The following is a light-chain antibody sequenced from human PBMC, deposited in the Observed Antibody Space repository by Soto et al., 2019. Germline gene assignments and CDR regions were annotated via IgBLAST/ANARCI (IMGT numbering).Light chain of an antibody. V-gene: IGLV7-46*01. J-gene: IGLJ2*01. CDR2: DTT. Sequence: QAVVTQEPSLTVSPGGTVTLTCGSTTGAVTSGHYPYWFQQKPGQAPRTLIFDTTNKHSWTPARFSGSLLGGKAALTLSGAQPEDEAEYYCLLSYDGAVVIFGGGTQLTV. CDR1: TGAVTSGHY. CDR3: LLSYDGAVVI.